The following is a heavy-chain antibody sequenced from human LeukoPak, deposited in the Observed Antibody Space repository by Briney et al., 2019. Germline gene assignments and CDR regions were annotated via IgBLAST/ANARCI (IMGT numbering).Heavy chain of an antibody. CDR3: AKCYDSRGYYYRIIDY. D-gene: IGHD3-22*01. V-gene: IGHV3-21*01. Sequence: PGGSLRLSCAASGFTFSSYSMNWVRQAPGKGLEWVSSISSSSSYIYYADSVKGRFTISRDNAKNSLYLQMNSLRAEDTAVYYCAKCYDSRGYYYRIIDYWGQGTLVTVSS. CDR2: ISSSSSYI. J-gene: IGHJ4*02. CDR1: GFTFSSYS.